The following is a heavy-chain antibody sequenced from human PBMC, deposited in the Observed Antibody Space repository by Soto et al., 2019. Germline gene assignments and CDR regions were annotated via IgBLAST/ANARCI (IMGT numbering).Heavy chain of an antibody. D-gene: IGHD6-19*01. V-gene: IGHV3-23*01. J-gene: IGHJ5*02. Sequence: EVQLLESGGGLVQPGGSLRLSCAASGFTFSSHPMSWVRQAPGKGLEWVSAISGSGGSTYYADSVKGRFTISRDNSKNTLYLQMNSLRAEDTAVYYCAKRATIIGGSGWYEVSWGQGTLVTVSS. CDR1: GFTFSSHP. CDR3: AKRATIIGGSGWYEVS. CDR2: ISGSGGST.